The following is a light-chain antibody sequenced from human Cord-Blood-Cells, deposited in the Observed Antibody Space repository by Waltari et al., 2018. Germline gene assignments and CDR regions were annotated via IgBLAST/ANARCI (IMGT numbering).Light chain of an antibody. CDR3: AAWDDSLNGYV. J-gene: IGLJ1*01. V-gene: IGLV1-44*01. Sequence: QSVLTQPPSASGTPGQRVTISCSGSSSNIGSNTVNWYQQLPGTAPKLLSYSNNQRPSGVPDRVAGSKSGTSASLAISGLQSEDEADYYCAAWDDSLNGYVFGTGTKVTVL. CDR2: SNN. CDR1: SSNIGSNT.